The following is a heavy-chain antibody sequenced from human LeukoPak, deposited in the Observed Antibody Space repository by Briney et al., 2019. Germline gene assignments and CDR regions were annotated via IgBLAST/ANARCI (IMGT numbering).Heavy chain of an antibody. J-gene: IGHJ4*02. CDR1: GFTFSSYS. CDR3: ARGHKSIAARPYYFDY. V-gene: IGHV3-48*04. CDR2: ISSSGSTI. D-gene: IGHD6-6*01. Sequence: GGSLRLSCAASGFTFSSYSMNWVRQAPGKGLEWVSYISSSGSTIYYADSVKGRFTISRDNAKNSLYLQMNSLRAEDTAVYYCARGHKSIAARPYYFDYWGQGTLVTVSS.